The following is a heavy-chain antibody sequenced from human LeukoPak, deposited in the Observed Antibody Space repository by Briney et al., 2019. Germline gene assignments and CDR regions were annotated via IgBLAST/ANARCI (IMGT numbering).Heavy chain of an antibody. J-gene: IGHJ4*02. V-gene: IGHV4-61*02. CDR1: GGSISSDSYY. CDR2: IFNTGST. Sequence: SETLSLTCTVSGGSISSDSYYWSWIRQPAGKGLEWIGRIFNTGSTNSIPSLKSRVTISVDTSKNQFSLKLSSVTAADTAVYYCARGLWFGDENPPYFDYWGQGTLVTVSS. D-gene: IGHD3-10*01. CDR3: ARGLWFGDENPPYFDY.